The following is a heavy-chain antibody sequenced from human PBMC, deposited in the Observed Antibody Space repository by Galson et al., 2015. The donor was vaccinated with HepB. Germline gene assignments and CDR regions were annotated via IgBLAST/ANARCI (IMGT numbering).Heavy chain of an antibody. CDR1: GFIFGDYA. V-gene: IGHV3-49*04. D-gene: IGHD5-18*01. CDR3: CRDRPGNGNTATRGWFDP. Sequence: SLRLSCATSGFIFGDYAMGWVRQAPGKGLEWISYIRSEAYGGTTVYAASVKGRFTISRDDSKSIAYLQMNSLEIDDTAVYYCCRDRPGNGNTATRGWFDPWGQGTLVTVSS. CDR2: IRSEAYGGTT. J-gene: IGHJ5*02.